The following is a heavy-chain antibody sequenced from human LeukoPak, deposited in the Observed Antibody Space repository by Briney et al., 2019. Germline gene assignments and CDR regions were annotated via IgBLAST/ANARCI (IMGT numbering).Heavy chain of an antibody. V-gene: IGHV4-39*07. D-gene: IGHD2-21*01. CDR3: ARAGGGDRLGGLPLRDYYYYYYMDV. J-gene: IGHJ6*03. Sequence: SETLSLTCTVSGGSISSSSYYWGWIRQPPGKGLEWIGSIYYSGSTYYNPSLKSRVTISVDTSKNQFSLKLSSVTAADTAVYYCARAGGGDRLGGLPLRDYYYYYYMDVWGKGTTVTVSS. CDR1: GGSISSSSYY. CDR2: IYYSGST.